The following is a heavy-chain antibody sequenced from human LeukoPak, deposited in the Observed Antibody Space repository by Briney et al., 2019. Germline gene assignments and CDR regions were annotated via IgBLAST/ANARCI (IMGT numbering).Heavy chain of an antibody. J-gene: IGHJ4*02. V-gene: IGHV3-7*01. CDR3: ARQDYGDYGYFDY. Sequence: GGSLRLSCAASGFTFSSYWVSWVRQAPGKGLEWVANIRQDGSEKYYVDSVKGRFTISRDNAKNSLYLQMNSLRAEDTAVYYCARQDYGDYGYFDYWGQGTLVTVSS. CDR2: IRQDGSEK. CDR1: GFTFSSYW. D-gene: IGHD4-17*01.